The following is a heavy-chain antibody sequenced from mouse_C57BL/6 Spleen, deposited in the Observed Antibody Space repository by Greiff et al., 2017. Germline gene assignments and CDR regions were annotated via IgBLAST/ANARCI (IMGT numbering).Heavy chain of an antibody. V-gene: IGHV1-15*01. CDR1: GYTFTDYE. CDR3: TAYSNYFYYVDY. J-gene: IGHJ2*01. CDR2: LDPETGGT. Sequence: QVQLQQPGAELVRPGASVTLSCKASGYTFTDYEMHWVKQTPVHSLEWIGALDPETGGTAYNQKFKGKAILTADKSSSTAYMELLSLTSEDSAVYYLTAYSNYFYYVDYWGQGTTRTVTS. D-gene: IGHD2-5*01.